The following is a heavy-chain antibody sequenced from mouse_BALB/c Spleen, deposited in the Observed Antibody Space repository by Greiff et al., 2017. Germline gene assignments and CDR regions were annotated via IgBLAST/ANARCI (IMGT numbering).Heavy chain of an antibody. J-gene: IGHJ2*01. D-gene: IGHD2-2*01. V-gene: IGHV1-84*02. CDR2: IYPGSGNT. Sequence: QVQLKESGPELVKPGASVKISCKASGYTFTDYYINWVKQKPGQGLEWIGWIYPGSGNTKYNEKFKGKATLTVDTSSSTAYMQLSSLTSEDTAVYFCARGPYGYEFDYWGQGTTLTVSS. CDR1: GYTFTDYY. CDR3: ARGPYGYEFDY.